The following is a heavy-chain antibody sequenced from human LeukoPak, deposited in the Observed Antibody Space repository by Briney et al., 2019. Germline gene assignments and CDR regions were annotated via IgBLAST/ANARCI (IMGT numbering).Heavy chain of an antibody. CDR2: IYYSGST. J-gene: IGHJ4*02. Sequence: SETLSLTRTVSGGSISSYYWSWIRQPPGKGLEWIGYIYYSGSTNYNPSLKSRVTISVDTSKNQFSLELSSVTAADTAVYYCARQEVTAHFDYWGQGTLVTVSS. CDR3: ARQEVTAHFDY. CDR1: GGSISSYY. V-gene: IGHV4-59*08. D-gene: IGHD2-21*02.